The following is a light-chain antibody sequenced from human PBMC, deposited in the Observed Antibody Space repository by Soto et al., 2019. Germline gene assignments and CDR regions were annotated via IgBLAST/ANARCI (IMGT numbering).Light chain of an antibody. CDR2: EGS. Sequence: QSALTQPASVSGSPGQSITIACTGTSSDVGSYNLVSWYQQHPGKAPKLMIYEGSKRPSGVSNRFSGSKSGNTASLTISGLQAEDEADYYCCSYAGSSTFFYFFGTGTKVTVL. CDR1: SSDVGSYNL. CDR3: CSYAGSSTFFYF. J-gene: IGLJ1*01. V-gene: IGLV2-23*03.